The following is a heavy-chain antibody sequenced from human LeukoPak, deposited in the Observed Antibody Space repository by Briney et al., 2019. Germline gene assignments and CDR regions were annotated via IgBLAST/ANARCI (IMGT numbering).Heavy chain of an antibody. CDR1: GDSFSSSKW. Sequence: SGTLSLTCAVSGDSFSSSKWWSWVRQPPGKGLEWIGEIYHSGSTNYNPSLKSRVTISVDTSKNQFSLKLSSVTAADTAVYYCARDPGDYGESGGAFDIWGQGTMVTVSS. D-gene: IGHD4-17*01. J-gene: IGHJ3*02. CDR2: IYHSGST. V-gene: IGHV4-4*02. CDR3: ARDPGDYGESGGAFDI.